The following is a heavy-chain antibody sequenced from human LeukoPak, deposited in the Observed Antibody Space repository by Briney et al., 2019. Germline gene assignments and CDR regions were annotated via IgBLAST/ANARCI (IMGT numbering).Heavy chain of an antibody. CDR2: ISYSGST. D-gene: IGHD1-26*01. CDR3: ARGNYSGPPDY. J-gene: IGHJ4*02. V-gene: IGHV4-59*01. Sequence: SETLSLTCTVSGGSIGSYYWSWIRQPPGKGLEWIGYISYSGSTDYNPSLKSRVTMSVDTSKNQFSLRLTSVTTADTAVYYCARGNYSGPPDYWGQGTLVTVSS. CDR1: GGSIGSYY.